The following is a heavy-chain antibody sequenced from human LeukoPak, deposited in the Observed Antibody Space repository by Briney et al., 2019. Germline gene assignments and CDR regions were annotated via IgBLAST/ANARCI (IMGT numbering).Heavy chain of an antibody. CDR1: GDSINIDY. Sequence: PETLSLTCTVPGDSINIDYWIWIRQPPGKGLEWIGYIYSTGSTDYNPSLKSRVTISIDTSRTRFSLKLNSLTAADTAIYYCARGSGYDGSRTWGQGTLVAVSS. CDR3: ARGSGYDGSRT. V-gene: IGHV4-59*01. J-gene: IGHJ4*02. D-gene: IGHD3-9*01. CDR2: IYSTGST.